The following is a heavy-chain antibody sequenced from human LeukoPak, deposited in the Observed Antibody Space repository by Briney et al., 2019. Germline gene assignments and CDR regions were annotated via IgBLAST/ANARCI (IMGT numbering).Heavy chain of an antibody. CDR3: ARSLPYGTTWYGRSDF. Sequence: GGSLRLSCAASGFPFNAYWMTWVRQAPGKGLEWVANIRQDGDTKYYVDSVKGRFTISRDNAMNSLYLQVNSLRAEDTAIYYCARSLPYGTTWYGRSDFWGQGTLVTVSS. CDR2: IRQDGDTK. V-gene: IGHV3-7*03. D-gene: IGHD6-13*01. J-gene: IGHJ4*02. CDR1: GFPFNAYW.